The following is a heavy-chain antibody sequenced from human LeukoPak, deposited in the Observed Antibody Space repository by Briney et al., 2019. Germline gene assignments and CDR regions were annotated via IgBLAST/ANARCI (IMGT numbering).Heavy chain of an antibody. CDR3: AKDEAAAGVDFDY. CDR1: GFTFSGYG. V-gene: IGHV3-30*02. J-gene: IGHJ4*02. CDR2: IRSDGSVK. D-gene: IGHD6-13*01. Sequence: PGGSLRLSCAASGFTFSGYGIHWVRQAPGKGLEWVAFIRSDGSVKYYADSVRGRSTISRDNSKNTLYLQINSLRAEDTAVYYCAKDEAAAGVDFDYWGQGTLVTVYS.